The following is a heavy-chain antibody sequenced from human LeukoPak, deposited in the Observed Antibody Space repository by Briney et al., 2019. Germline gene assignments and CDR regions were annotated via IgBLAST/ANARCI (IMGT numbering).Heavy chain of an antibody. J-gene: IGHJ6*03. CDR3: SGSYLYSYYYYMDV. CDR1: GGSISSYY. Sequence: KPSETLSLTCTVSGGSISSYYWSWIRQPPGKGLEWIGYIYNSGSTNYNPSLKSRVTISADTSKNQFSLKLSSVTAADTAVYYCSGSYLYSYYYYMDVWGKGTTVTISS. D-gene: IGHD1-26*01. CDR2: IYNSGST. V-gene: IGHV4-59*01.